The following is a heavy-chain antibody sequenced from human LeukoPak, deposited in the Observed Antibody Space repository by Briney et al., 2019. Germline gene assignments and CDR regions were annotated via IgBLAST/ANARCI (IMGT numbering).Heavy chain of an antibody. CDR2: ISNSGRTI. J-gene: IGHJ6*02. V-gene: IGHV3-48*03. CDR3: VRKQTYGMDV. Sequence: GGSLRLSCAASGFTFSSYEMNWVRQAPGKGLEWISFISNSGRTIYYADSVKGRFTISRDNSKNTLYLQMNSLRAEDTAVYYCVRKQTYGMDVWGQGTAVTVSS. CDR1: GFTFSSYE.